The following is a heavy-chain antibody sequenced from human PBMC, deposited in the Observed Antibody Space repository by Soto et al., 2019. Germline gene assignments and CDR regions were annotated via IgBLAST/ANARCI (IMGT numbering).Heavy chain of an antibody. CDR2: IYYSGST. V-gene: IGHV4-30-4*01. CDR3: ARGAPYYYDSSGYPYYFDY. J-gene: IGHJ4*02. Sequence: QVQLQESGPGLVKPSQTLSLTCTVSGGSISSGDYYWSWIRQPPGKGLEWIGYIYYSGSTYYNPSLKSRVTISVDTSKNQFPLKLSSVTAADTAVYYCARGAPYYYDSSGYPYYFDYWGQGTLVTVSS. D-gene: IGHD3-22*01. CDR1: GGSISSGDYY.